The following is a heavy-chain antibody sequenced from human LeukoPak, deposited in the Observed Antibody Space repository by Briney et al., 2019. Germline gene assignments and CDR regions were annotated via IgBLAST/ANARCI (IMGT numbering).Heavy chain of an antibody. D-gene: IGHD1-7*01. CDR1: GDTFIRYG. V-gene: IGHV1-18*01. CDR2: ISTGNGNT. J-gene: IGHJ4*02. Sequence: ASVKVSCKASGDTFIRYGISWVRQAPGQGLEWMGWISTGNGNTNYGQKFQGGVTMTTDTSTGTGYMELRSLRSDDTAMYYCARANNWNYALGYWGQGTLVTVSS. CDR3: ARANNWNYALGY.